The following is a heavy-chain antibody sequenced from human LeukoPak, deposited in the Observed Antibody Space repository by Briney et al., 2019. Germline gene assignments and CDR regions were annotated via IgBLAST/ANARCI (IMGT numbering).Heavy chain of an antibody. V-gene: IGHV4-39*07. CDR2: IYYSGIT. D-gene: IGHD1-26*01. CDR1: GGFISSSSYY. Sequence: ETLSLTCTVSGGFISSSSYYWGWFRQPPGKGLEWIGSIYYSGITYYNPSLKSRITISVETSKNQFSLNLSSVTAADTAVYYCARDKTSTWEYNWFDPWGQGTLVTVSS. J-gene: IGHJ5*02. CDR3: ARDKTSTWEYNWFDP.